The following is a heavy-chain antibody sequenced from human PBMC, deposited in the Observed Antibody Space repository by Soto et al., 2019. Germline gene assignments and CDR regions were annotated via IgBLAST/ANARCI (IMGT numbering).Heavy chain of an antibody. CDR3: ASELRYSRRTGALY. J-gene: IGHJ4*02. Sequence: PSETLSLTCAVYGGSLSGYFWSWVRQPPGKGLEWIGEINHSGSTNYNPSLKSRVTISVDTSKNQFSLKLSSVTAADTAVYYCASELRYSRRTGALYWGQGTLVTVPS. D-gene: IGHD6-13*01. CDR2: INHSGST. V-gene: IGHV4-34*01. CDR1: GGSLSGYF.